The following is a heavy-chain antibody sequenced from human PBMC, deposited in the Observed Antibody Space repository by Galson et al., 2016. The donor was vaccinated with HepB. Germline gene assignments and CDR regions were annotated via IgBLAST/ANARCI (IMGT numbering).Heavy chain of an antibody. CDR3: AMEMTALDF. D-gene: IGHD2-21*02. CDR1: GLTLSAYS. J-gene: IGHJ4*02. Sequence: SLRLSCAVSGLTLSAYSMDWVRQAPGQGLEWVASISGSSSKIYYADSVKGRFTVYRDNAKNSLFLQMNSLRAEDTAVYYCAMEMTALDFWGQGTLVTVSS. V-gene: IGHV3-21*01. CDR2: ISGSSSKI.